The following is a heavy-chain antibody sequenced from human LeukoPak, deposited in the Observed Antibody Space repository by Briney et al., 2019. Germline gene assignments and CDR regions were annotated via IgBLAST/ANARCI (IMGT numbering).Heavy chain of an antibody. CDR1: GFTVSSNY. CDR2: IYSGGST. J-gene: IGHJ4*02. Sequence: GGSLRLSCAASGFTVSSNYMSWVRQAPGKGLEWVSVIYSGGSTYYADSAKGRFTISRDNSKNTLYLQMNSLRAEDTAVYYCARDHNYAFDNWGQGTLVTVSS. CDR3: ARDHNYAFDN. V-gene: IGHV3-66*02. D-gene: IGHD1-1*01.